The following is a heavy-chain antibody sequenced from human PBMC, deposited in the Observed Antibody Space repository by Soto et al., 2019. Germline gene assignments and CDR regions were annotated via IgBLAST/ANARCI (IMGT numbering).Heavy chain of an antibody. V-gene: IGHV5-51*01. D-gene: IGHD3-22*01. CDR1: GYSFTSYW. CDR2: IYPGDSDT. CDR3: ARIDSSGYYVRVLDYFDY. Sequence: GESLKISCKGSGYSFTSYWIGWVRQMPGKGLEWMGIIYPGDSDTRYSPSFQGQVTISADKSISTAYLQWSSLKASDTAMYYCARIDSSGYYVRVLDYFDYWGQGTLVTVSS. J-gene: IGHJ4*02.